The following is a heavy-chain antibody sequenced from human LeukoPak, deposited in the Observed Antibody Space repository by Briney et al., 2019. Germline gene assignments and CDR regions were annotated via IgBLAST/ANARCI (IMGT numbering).Heavy chain of an antibody. J-gene: IGHJ6*02. CDR3: ARALSILRGVIISQGMDG. D-gene: IGHD3-10*01. CDR1: GYTFTSYD. V-gene: IGHV1-8*01. CDR2: MSPNSGNT. Sequence: ASVKVSCNASGYTFTSYDINWVRQATGQGLEWMGWMSPNSGNTGYAQKFQGRVTMTRNTSISTAYMELSSLRSEDPAVNYCARALSILRGVIISQGMDGWDQRTTVTASS.